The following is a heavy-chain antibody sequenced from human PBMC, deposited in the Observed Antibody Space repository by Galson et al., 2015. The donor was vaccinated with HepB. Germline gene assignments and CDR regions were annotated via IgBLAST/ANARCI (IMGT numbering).Heavy chain of an antibody. CDR1: GFTFSSYW. J-gene: IGHJ6*02. V-gene: IGHV3-74*01. CDR2: INSDGSST. CDR3: ARGNYDFWSGYLTVGSYGMDV. D-gene: IGHD3-3*01. Sequence: SLRLSCAASGFTFSSYWMHWVRQAPGKGLVWVSRINSDGSSTSYADSVKGRFTISRDDAKNTLYLQMNSLRAEDTAVYYCARGNYDFWSGYLTVGSYGMDVWGQGTTVTVSS.